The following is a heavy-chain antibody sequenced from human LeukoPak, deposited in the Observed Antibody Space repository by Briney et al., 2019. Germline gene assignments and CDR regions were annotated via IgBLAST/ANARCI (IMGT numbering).Heavy chain of an antibody. CDR2: IYYSGST. V-gene: IGHV4-59*01. J-gene: IGHJ4*02. CDR3: AGGLLWFGELLR. CDR1: GGSISSYY. Sequence: SETLSLTCTVSGGSISSYYWSWIRQPPGKGLEWIGYIYYSGSTNYNPSLKSRVTISVDTSKNQFSLKLSSVTAADTAVYYCAGGLLWFGELLRWGQGTLVTASS. D-gene: IGHD3-10*01.